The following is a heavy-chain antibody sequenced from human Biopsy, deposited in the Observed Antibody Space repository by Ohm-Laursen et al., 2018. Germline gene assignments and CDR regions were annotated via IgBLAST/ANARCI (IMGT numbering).Heavy chain of an antibody. J-gene: IGHJ2*01. CDR2: IYSSGST. Sequence: SETLSLTCTVSGGSISSHYWTWIRQPAGKGLEWIGHIYSSGSTNYYPSLKSRVTMSVDTSKNQISLKLSSVTAADTAVYFCARQYYGSGMLSYFDLWGRGTLVTVSS. D-gene: IGHD3-10*01. V-gene: IGHV4-4*07. CDR1: GGSISSHY. CDR3: ARQYYGSGMLSYFDL.